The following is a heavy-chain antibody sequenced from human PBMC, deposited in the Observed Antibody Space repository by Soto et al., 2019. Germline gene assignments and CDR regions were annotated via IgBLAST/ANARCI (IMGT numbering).Heavy chain of an antibody. CDR2: ITYDGSFQ. CDR3: AKDRVGGTFYSPLAF. J-gene: IGHJ1*01. D-gene: IGHD1-7*01. Sequence: GGSLRLSCQASGFNFDNYGMHWVRQAPGKGLEWVAVITYDGSFQYYADSVKGRFTISRDNSKNTLSLHLNTLKPEDTAVYHCAKDRVGGTFYSPLAFWGQGTLVTVSS. CDR1: GFNFDNYG. V-gene: IGHV3-30*18.